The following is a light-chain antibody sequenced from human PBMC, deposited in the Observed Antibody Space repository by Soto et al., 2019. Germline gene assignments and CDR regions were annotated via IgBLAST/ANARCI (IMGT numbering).Light chain of an antibody. V-gene: IGKV3-20*01. Sequence: EIVLTQSPGTLSLSPGERATLSCRASQSVTSSYLAWYQQKPGQAPRLLISGASSRATGIPDRFSGSESGTDFTLTISRLEPEDFAVYYCQQYGSSRPLTFGGGTKVEMK. CDR2: GAS. CDR3: QQYGSSRPLT. CDR1: QSVTSSY. J-gene: IGKJ4*01.